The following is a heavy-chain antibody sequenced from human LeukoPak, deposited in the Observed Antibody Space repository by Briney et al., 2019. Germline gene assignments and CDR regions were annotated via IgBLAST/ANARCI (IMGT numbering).Heavy chain of an antibody. D-gene: IGHD3-9*01. CDR3: AKDHGYYDILTGYYYFDY. CDR2: ISGSGGST. CDR1: GFTFSSYA. Sequence: GGSLRLSCAASGFTFSSYAMSWVRQAPGKGLEWVSAISGSGGSTYYADSVKGRFTISRDNSKNTLCLQMNSLRAEDTAVYYCAKDHGYYDILTGYYYFDYWGQGTLVTVSS. J-gene: IGHJ4*02. V-gene: IGHV3-23*01.